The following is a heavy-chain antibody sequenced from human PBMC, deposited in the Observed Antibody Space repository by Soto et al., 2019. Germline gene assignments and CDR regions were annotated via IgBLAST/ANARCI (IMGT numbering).Heavy chain of an antibody. Sequence: GGSLRLSCAASGFTFDDSAMHWVRQAPGKGLEWVSSINAKSDSIAYAGSVRGRVTMTRDTSISTAYTELSSLRSEDTAIYYCVKDRIIMVRGVLLMHCWGQGTLVTVSS. D-gene: IGHD3-10*01. J-gene: IGHJ4*02. V-gene: IGHV3-9*01. CDR3: VKDRIIMVRGVLLMHC. CDR1: GFTFDDSA. CDR2: INAKSDSI.